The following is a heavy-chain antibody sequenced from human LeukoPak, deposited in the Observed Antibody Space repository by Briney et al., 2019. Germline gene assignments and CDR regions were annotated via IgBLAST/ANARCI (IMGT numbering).Heavy chain of an antibody. CDR1: GGSISSYY. D-gene: IGHD5-12*01. V-gene: IGHV4-59*08. Sequence: SETLSLTCTVSGGSISSYYWSWIRQPPGKGLEWIGYIYYSGSTNYNPSLKSRVTISVDTSKNQFSLKLSSVTAAGTAVYYCARGGRGSRWFDPWGQGTLVTVSS. CDR3: ARGGRGSRWFDP. J-gene: IGHJ5*02. CDR2: IYYSGST.